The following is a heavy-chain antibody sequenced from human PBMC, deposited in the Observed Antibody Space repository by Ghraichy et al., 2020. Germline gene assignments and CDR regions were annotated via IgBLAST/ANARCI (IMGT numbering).Heavy chain of an antibody. CDR1: GFTFSKYA. V-gene: IGHV3-23*01. Sequence: GGSLRLSCAASGFTFSKYAMCWVRKAQGTGQEWVSSVGSGCNLWYADSVRGRFNITRDNSKSSIYLQMNSLRPEATGVYYCAFVRRVLEWLRDFEHWGQGALVTVSS. CDR3: AFVRRVLEWLRDFEH. J-gene: IGHJ4*02. CDR2: VGSGCNL. D-gene: IGHD3-3*01.